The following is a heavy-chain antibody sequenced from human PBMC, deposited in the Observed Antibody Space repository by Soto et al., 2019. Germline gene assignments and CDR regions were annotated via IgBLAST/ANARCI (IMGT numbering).Heavy chain of an antibody. CDR3: ARGNGFGELSIGMDV. V-gene: IGHV4-34*01. D-gene: IGHD3-10*01. Sequence: PSETLSLTCAVYGGSFSGYYWSWICQPPGKGLEWIGEINHSGSTNYNPSLKSRVTISVDTSKNQFSLKLSSVTAADTAVYYCARGNGFGELSIGMDVWGQGTTVTVSS. J-gene: IGHJ6*02. CDR1: GGSFSGYY. CDR2: INHSGST.